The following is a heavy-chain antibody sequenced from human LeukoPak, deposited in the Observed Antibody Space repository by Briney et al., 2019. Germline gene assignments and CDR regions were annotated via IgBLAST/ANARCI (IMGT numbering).Heavy chain of an antibody. D-gene: IGHD3-22*01. CDR2: ISSSGRTI. CDR3: ATLPYYYDSSGSYYFDY. J-gene: IGHJ4*02. CDR1: GFTFSSYE. V-gene: IGHV3-48*03. Sequence: PGRSLRLSCAASGFTFSSYEMNWVRQAPGKGLEWVSYISSSGRTIYYADSVKGRFTISRDNAKNSLYLQMNSLRVEDTAVYYCATLPYYYDSSGSYYFDYWGQGTLVTVSS.